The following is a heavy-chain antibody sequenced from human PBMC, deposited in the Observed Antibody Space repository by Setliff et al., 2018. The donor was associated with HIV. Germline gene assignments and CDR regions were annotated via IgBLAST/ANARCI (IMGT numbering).Heavy chain of an antibody. Sequence: GGSLRLSCAASGFSVSSNYMTWVRQAPGKGLEWVSLIYPNGDTYYADSLKGRFIIYRDNSKNTLYLQMYGLRAEDTAIYYCTKGVKWLAPWGQGTPVTVSS. V-gene: IGHV3-53*01. CDR3: TKGVKWLAP. CDR1: GFSVSSNY. D-gene: IGHD2-21*01. CDR2: IYPNGDT. J-gene: IGHJ5*02.